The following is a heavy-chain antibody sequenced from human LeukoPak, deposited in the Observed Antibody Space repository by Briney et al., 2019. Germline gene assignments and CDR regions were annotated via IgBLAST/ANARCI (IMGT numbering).Heavy chain of an antibody. V-gene: IGHV1-18*01. D-gene: IGHD3-10*01. CDR3: ARDGAFYGSGSDRSDY. J-gene: IGHJ4*02. CDR1: GYTFTNYG. Sequence: ASVKVSCKASGYTFTNYGITWVRQAPGHGLEWMGWTSTSNGYTNYVQKFQGRVTMTTDTSTTTAYMELRSLRSDDTAVYYCARDGAFYGSGSDRSDYWGQGTLVTVSS. CDR2: TSTSNGYT.